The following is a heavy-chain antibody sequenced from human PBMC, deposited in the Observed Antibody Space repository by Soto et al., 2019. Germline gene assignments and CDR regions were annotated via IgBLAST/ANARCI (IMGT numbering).Heavy chain of an antibody. J-gene: IGHJ4*02. D-gene: IGHD3-10*01. Sequence: SVTLSLTCTVSGGSISSYYWSWIRQPPGKGLEWIGYIYYSGSTNYNPSLKSRVTISVDTSKNQFSLKLSSVTAADTAVYYCARVRSGNPDYWGQGTLVTVSS. CDR2: IYYSGST. V-gene: IGHV4-59*01. CDR3: ARVRSGNPDY. CDR1: GGSISSYY.